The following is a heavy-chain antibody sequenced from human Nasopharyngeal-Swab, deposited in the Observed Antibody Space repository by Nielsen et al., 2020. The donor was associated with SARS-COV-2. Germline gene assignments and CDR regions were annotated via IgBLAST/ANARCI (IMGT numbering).Heavy chain of an antibody. CDR1: GFTFSSYA. Sequence: GGSLRLSCAASGFTFSSYAMSWVRQAPGKGLEWVSAISGSGGSTYYADSVKGRFTISRDNSKNTLYLQMNSLRAEGTAVYYCAKMARFSSGSDWFDPWGQGTLVTVSS. V-gene: IGHV3-23*01. CDR2: ISGSGGST. CDR3: AKMARFSSGSDWFDP. D-gene: IGHD6-19*01. J-gene: IGHJ5*02.